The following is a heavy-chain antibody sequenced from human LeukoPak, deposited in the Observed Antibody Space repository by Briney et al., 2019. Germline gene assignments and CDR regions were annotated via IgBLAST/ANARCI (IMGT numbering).Heavy chain of an antibody. J-gene: IGHJ6*03. CDR3: ARVYYGSGSLHYYYYYMDV. CDR1: GFTFSSYW. V-gene: IGHV3-53*01. CDR2: IYSGGRP. Sequence: GGSLRLSCAASGFTFSSYWMHWVRQAPGKGLEWVSLIYSGGRPYYADSVKGRFTISRDDSKNTLYLQMNSLRAEDTAVYYCARVYYGSGSLHYYYYYMDVWGKGTTVTISS. D-gene: IGHD3-10*01.